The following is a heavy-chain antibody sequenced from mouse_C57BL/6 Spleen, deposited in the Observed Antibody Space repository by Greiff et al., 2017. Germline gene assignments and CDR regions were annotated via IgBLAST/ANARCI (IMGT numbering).Heavy chain of an antibody. CDR2: ISSGGSYT. V-gene: IGHV5-6*01. CDR1: GFTFSSYG. D-gene: IGHD2-3*01. J-gene: IGHJ3*01. Sequence: EVKLMESGGDLVKPGGSLKLSCAASGFTFSSYGMSWVRQTPDKRLEWVATISSGGSYTYYPDSVKGRFTISRDNAKNTLYLQMSSLKSEDTAMYYCARHEEGYFTWFAYWGQGTLVTVSA. CDR3: ARHEEGYFTWFAY.